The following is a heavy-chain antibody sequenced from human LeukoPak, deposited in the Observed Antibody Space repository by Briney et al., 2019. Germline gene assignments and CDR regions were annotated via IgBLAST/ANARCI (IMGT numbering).Heavy chain of an antibody. CDR3: AKDYYDISGPRQ. D-gene: IGHD3-22*01. CDR1: GFTISDYW. Sequence: GESLKISCQGSGFTISDYWIGWVRQAPGKGLEWVAVISYDGSNKYYADSVKGRFTISRDNSKNTLFLQMNSLRAEDTALYYCAKDYYDISGPRQWGQGTLVTVSS. CDR2: ISYDGSNK. J-gene: IGHJ4*02. V-gene: IGHV3-30-3*02.